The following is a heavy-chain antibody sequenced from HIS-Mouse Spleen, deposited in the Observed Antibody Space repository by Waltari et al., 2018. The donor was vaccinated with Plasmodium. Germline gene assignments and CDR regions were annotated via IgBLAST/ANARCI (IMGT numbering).Heavy chain of an antibody. CDR2: IYWDDDK. Sequence: ITLKESGPTLVKPTQTLTLTCTFSGFSLSTSGVGVGWIRPPPGKALEWLALIYWDDDKRYSPSLKSRLTIPKDTSKNQVVLTMTNMDPVDTATYYCAHRPDCSSTSCYGGFDYWGQGTLVTVSS. D-gene: IGHD2-2*01. CDR1: GFSLSTSGVG. V-gene: IGHV2-5*02. J-gene: IGHJ4*02. CDR3: AHRPDCSSTSCYGGFDY.